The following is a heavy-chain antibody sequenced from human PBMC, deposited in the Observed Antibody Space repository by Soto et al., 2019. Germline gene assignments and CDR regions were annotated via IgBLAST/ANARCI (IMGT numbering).Heavy chain of an antibody. D-gene: IGHD2-15*01. Sequence: GGSLRLSCAASGFTFSDHYMDWVRQAPGKGLEWVGRTRNKANSYTTEYAASVKGRFTISRDDSKNSLYLQMNSLKTEDTAVYYCARDSPRYCSGGSCPGYYYMDVWGKGTTVTVSS. CDR2: TRNKANSYTT. V-gene: IGHV3-72*01. CDR3: ARDSPRYCSGGSCPGYYYMDV. J-gene: IGHJ6*03. CDR1: GFTFSDHY.